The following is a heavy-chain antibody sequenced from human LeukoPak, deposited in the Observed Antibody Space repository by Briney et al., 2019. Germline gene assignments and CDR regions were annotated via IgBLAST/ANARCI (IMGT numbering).Heavy chain of an antibody. V-gene: IGHV4-61*10. Sequence: SETLSLTCTVSGGSISSGSYYWSWIRQPAGKGLEWIGYIYYSGSTNYNPSLKGRVTISVDTSKNQFSLKLTSVTAADTAVYYCARTTEGGYTYGYFYYYYMDVWGKGTTVTISS. CDR3: ARTTEGGYTYGYFYYYYMDV. CDR1: GGSISSGSYY. D-gene: IGHD5-18*01. J-gene: IGHJ6*03. CDR2: IYYSGST.